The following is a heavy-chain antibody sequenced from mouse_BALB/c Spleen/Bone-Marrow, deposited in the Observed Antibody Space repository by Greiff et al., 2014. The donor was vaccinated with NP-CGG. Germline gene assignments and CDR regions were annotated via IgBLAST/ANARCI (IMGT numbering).Heavy chain of an antibody. V-gene: IGHV3-2*02. Sequence: EVQLQQSGPGLVKPSQSLSLTCTVTGYSITSAYPWIWIRRFQGNKWEWMSYISYSGRTSYNPSLKSRISITRDTSKNQFFLQLNSVTTEDTATYYCAREGNYVFANWGQGTLVTVSA. CDR2: ISYSGRT. CDR3: AREGNYVFAN. J-gene: IGHJ3*01. D-gene: IGHD1-1*01. CDR1: GYSITSAYP.